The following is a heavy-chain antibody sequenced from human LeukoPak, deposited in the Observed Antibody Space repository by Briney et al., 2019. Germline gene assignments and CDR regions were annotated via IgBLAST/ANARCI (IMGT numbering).Heavy chain of an antibody. J-gene: IGHJ4*02. CDR3: AALLGYCSGGSCYSTYYFDY. Sequence: GESLKISCKGSGYSFTSYWIGWVRQIPGKGLEWMGILYPGDSDTRYSPSLPGQVTTSADKSISTAYLQWSSLKASDTAMYYCAALLGYCSGGSCYSTYYFDYWGQGTLVTVSS. CDR1: GYSFTSYW. D-gene: IGHD2-15*01. V-gene: IGHV5-51*01. CDR2: LYPGDSDT.